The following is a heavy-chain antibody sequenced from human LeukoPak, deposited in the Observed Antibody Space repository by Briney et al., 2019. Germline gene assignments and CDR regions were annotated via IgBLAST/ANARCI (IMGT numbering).Heavy chain of an antibody. CDR1: GYTFSTYT. J-gene: IGHJ4*02. V-gene: IGHV7-4-1*02. D-gene: IGHD3-22*01. CDR3: ARGNYDSSGYQTR. CDR2: INTNTGNP. Sequence: ASVEVSCKASGYTFSTYTMHWVRQAPGQGLEWMGWINTNTGNPTYAQGFTGRFVFSLDTSVSTAYLPISSLKAEDTAVYYCARGNYDSSGYQTRWGQGTLVTVSS.